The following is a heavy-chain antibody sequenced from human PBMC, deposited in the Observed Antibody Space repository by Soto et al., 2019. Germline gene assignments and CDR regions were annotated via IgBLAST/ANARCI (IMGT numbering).Heavy chain of an antibody. CDR2: INPNSGGT. CDR3: ARDFSRGYSYGYFDL. D-gene: IGHD5-18*01. Sequence: ASVKGSCKASGYTFTGDYMHWVRQAPGQGLEWMGWINPNSGGTNYAQKFQGWVTMTRDTSISTAYMELSRLRSDDTAVYYCARDFSRGYSYGYFDLWGRGTLVTVSS. V-gene: IGHV1-2*04. CDR1: GYTFTGDY. J-gene: IGHJ2*01.